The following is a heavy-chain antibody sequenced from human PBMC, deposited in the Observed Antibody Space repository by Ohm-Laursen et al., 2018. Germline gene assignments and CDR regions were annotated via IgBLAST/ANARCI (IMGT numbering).Heavy chain of an antibody. CDR3: ARGQPIDF. CDR2: INPSGGST. J-gene: IGHJ4*02. V-gene: IGHV1-46*01. Sequence: ASVKVSCKASGYTFSSFFMHWVRQAPGQGLEWMGIINPSGGSTSYAQKFQGRLTMTRDTSTSTVYMELSSLRSEDTAMYYCARGQPIDFWGQGTLVTVSS. CDR1: GYTFSSFF.